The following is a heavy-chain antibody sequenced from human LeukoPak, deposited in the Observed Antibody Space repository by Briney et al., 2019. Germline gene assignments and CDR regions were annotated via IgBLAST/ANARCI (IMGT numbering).Heavy chain of an antibody. V-gene: IGHV3-23*01. D-gene: IGHD3-10*01. Sequence: PGGSLRLSCAASGFTFSNYAMTWVRQAPGKGLEWVSAISGSGTSTHYADSVKGRFTISRDNSKNTLYLQMNSLRAEDTAVYYCAKRASGSGTSLYYFDYWGQGTLVTVSS. J-gene: IGHJ4*02. CDR3: AKRASGSGTSLYYFDY. CDR1: GFTFSNYA. CDR2: ISGSGTST.